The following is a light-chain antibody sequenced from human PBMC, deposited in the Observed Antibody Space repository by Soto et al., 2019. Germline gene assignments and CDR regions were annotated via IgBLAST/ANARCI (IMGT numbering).Light chain of an antibody. V-gene: IGLV2-11*01. CDR2: DVN. J-gene: IGLJ1*01. CDR1: SSDVGGYNY. CDR3: TSYRRGPLYV. Sequence: QSALTQPRSVSGSPGQSVTISCTGTSSDVGGYNYVSWYPQHPGTAPRLIISDVNDRPSGVSPRFSGSKSGNTASLTISGLQPEDEALYFCTSYRRGPLYVFGNGNKVTVL.